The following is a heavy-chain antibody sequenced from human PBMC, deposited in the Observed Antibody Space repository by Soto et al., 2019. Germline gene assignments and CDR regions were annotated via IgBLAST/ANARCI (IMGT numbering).Heavy chain of an antibody. D-gene: IGHD2-15*01. CDR1: GGSISSSSYY. Sequence: PSETLSLTCTVSGGSISSSSYYWGWIRQPPGKGLEWIGSIYYSGSTYYNPSLKSRVTISVDTSKNQFSLKLSSVTAADTAVYYCRVVVVAATMPIDYWGQGTLVTVSS. J-gene: IGHJ4*02. V-gene: IGHV4-39*01. CDR2: IYYSGST. CDR3: RVVVVAATMPIDY.